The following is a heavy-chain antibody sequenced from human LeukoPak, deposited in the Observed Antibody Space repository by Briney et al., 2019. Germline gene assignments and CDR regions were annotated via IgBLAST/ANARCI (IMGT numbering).Heavy chain of an antibody. Sequence: GGSLRLSCAASGFTFSGSAMHWVRQAPGKGLEWVAFIRYDGSNKLFADSVKGRFTISRDNSKNTLFLQMSSLRPEDTAVYYCAKGYSYSFDYWGQGTLVAVSS. V-gene: IGHV3-30*02. CDR1: GFTFSGSA. CDR2: IRYDGSNK. D-gene: IGHD2-21*01. CDR3: AKGYSYSFDY. J-gene: IGHJ4*02.